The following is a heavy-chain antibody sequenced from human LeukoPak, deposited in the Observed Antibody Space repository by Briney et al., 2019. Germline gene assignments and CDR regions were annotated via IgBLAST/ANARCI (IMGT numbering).Heavy chain of an antibody. D-gene: IGHD3-10*01. CDR3: ANLGSGRVTDY. CDR2: ISYDGSNK. J-gene: IGHJ4*02. Sequence: GGSLRLSCAASGFTVSSNYMSWVRQAPGKGLEWVAVISYDGSNKYYADSVKGRFTISRDNSKNTLYLQMNSLRAEDTAVYYCANLGSGRVTDYWGQGTLVTVSS. V-gene: IGHV3-30-3*01. CDR1: GFTVSSNY.